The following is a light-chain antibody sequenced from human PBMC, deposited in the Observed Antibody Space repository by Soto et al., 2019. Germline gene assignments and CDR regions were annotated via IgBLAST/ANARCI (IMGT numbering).Light chain of an antibody. V-gene: IGLV2-14*01. Sequence: QSALTQPASVSGSPGQSITISCTGTSSDVGGYNYVSWYQQHPGKAPKLMIYDVSNRPSGVSNRVSGSKSGNTASLTISGLQAEDEADYYCSSYTSSSTLVVFGGGTKLTLL. CDR1: SSDVGGYNY. CDR2: DVS. CDR3: SSYTSSSTLVV. J-gene: IGLJ2*01.